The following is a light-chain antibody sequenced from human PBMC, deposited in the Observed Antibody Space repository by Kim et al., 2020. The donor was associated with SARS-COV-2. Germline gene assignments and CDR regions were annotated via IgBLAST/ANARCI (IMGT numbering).Light chain of an antibody. CDR2: DAS. Sequence: IQLTQSPSSLSASVGDRVTITCRASQAISSYLAWYQQKAGQAPKLLIYDASTLLSGVPSRFSGSGSGTDFTLTISSLQPEDFATYYCQQLSSYPITFGQGTRLEIK. CDR3: QQLSSYPIT. J-gene: IGKJ5*01. V-gene: IGKV1-9*01. CDR1: QAISSY.